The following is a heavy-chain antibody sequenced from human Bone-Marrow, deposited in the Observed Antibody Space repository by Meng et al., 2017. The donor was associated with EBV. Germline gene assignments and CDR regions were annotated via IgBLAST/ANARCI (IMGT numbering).Heavy chain of an antibody. V-gene: IGHV4-59*01. CDR3: AREKGGGAQDY. CDR1: GGSISSYY. D-gene: IGHD2-15*01. J-gene: IGHJ4*02. Sequence: LLQESSPGLVKPPETLSLTCMVSGGSISSYYWSWIRQPPGKGLEWIGYIYYSGSSNYNPSLKSRVTISVDTSKNQFSLKLSSVTAADTAVYYCAREKGGGAQDYWGQGTLVTVSS. CDR2: IYYSGSS.